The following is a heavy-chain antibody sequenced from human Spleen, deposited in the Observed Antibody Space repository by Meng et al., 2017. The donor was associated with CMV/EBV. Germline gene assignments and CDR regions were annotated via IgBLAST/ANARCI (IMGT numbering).Heavy chain of an antibody. D-gene: IGHD3-3*01. CDR3: ARGQYDFWNGHSPTARWFDP. CDR2: IDHIGKDT. J-gene: IGHJ5*02. V-gene: IGHV3-7*01. CDR1: GFTFSSYW. Sequence: GGSLRLSCAASGFTFSSYWMSWVRQAPGRGLEWISYIDHIGKDTYYADSVKGRFTISRDNARDSLYLDIYSLRADDTAVYYCARGQYDFWNGHSPTARWFDPWGQGTLVTVSS.